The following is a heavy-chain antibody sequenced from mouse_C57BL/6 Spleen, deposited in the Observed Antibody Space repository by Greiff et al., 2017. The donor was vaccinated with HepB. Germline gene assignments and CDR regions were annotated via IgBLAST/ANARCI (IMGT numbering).Heavy chain of an antibody. CDR2: ISDGGSYT. V-gene: IGHV5-4*01. D-gene: IGHD1-1*01. J-gene: IGHJ4*01. CDR1: GFTFSSYA. CDR3: ARDLQFITTVVANGNY. Sequence: EVHLVESGGGLVKPGGSLKLSCAASGFTFSSYAMSWVRQTPEKRLEWVATISDGGSYTYYPDNVKGRFTISRDNAKNNLYLQMSHLKSEDTAMYYCARDLQFITTVVANGNYWGQGTSVTVSS.